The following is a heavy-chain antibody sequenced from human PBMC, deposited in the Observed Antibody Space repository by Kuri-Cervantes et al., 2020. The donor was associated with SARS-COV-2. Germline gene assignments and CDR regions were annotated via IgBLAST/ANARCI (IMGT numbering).Heavy chain of an antibody. CDR3: AMSLYLHGSGYYYDAFDI. D-gene: IGHD3-22*01. Sequence: KVSCKGSGYSFTSYWIGWVRQMPGKGLEWMGIIYPGGSDTRYSPSFQGQVTISADKSISTAYLQWSSLKASDTAMYYCAMSLYLHGSGYYYDAFDIWGQGTMVTVSS. V-gene: IGHV5-51*01. CDR1: GYSFTSYW. J-gene: IGHJ3*02. CDR2: IYPGGSDT.